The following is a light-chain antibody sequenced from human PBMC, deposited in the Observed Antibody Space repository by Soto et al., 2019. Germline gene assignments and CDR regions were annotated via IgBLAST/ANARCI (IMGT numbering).Light chain of an antibody. CDR1: SSNIGSGT. J-gene: IGLJ3*02. CDR2: NND. V-gene: IGLV1-44*01. CDR3: SSYTSSSIRV. Sequence: QSVLTQPPSASGTPGQRVTISCSGGSSNIGSGTVNWYQQLPGAAPKLLIYNNDQWPSGVPDRFSGSKSGTSASLAISGLQSEDEADYYCSSYTSSSIRVFGGGTKLTVL.